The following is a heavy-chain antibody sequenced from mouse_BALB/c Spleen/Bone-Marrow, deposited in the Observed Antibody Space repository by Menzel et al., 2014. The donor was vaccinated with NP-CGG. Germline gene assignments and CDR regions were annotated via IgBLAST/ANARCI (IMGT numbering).Heavy chain of an antibody. D-gene: IGHD2-4*01. CDR3: ARYPYYDYDGFAH. J-gene: IGHJ3*01. Sequence: VQLQESGAELAKPGASVKMSCKASGYTFTSYWMHWVKQKPGQGLEWIGYINPSTGYTEYNQKFKDKATLTADKSSSTAYMQLSSLTSEDSAVYYCARYPYYDYDGFAHWGQGTLVTVSA. CDR1: GYTFTSYW. V-gene: IGHV1-7*01. CDR2: INPSTGYT.